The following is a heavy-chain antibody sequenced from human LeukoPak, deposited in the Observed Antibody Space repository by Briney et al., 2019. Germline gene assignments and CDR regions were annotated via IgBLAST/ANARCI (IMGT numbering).Heavy chain of an antibody. D-gene: IGHD2-15*01. CDR3: ARDFTGCSGGSCYPYNWFDP. CDR2: ISNSSSYI. Sequence: GGSLRLSCAASGFTFSSYSMNWVRQAPGKGLEWVSSISNSSSYIYYADSVKGRFTISRDNAKNSLYLQMNSLRAEDTAVYYCARDFTGCSGGSCYPYNWFDPWGQGTLVTVSS. J-gene: IGHJ5*02. V-gene: IGHV3-21*01. CDR1: GFTFSSYS.